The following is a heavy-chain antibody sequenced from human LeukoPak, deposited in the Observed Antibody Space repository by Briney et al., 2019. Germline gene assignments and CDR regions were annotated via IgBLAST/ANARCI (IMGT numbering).Heavy chain of an antibody. D-gene: IGHD6-19*01. Sequence: ASVKVSCKASGYTFTNSAIHWVRQAPGQRLEWMGWINPGNGNTKYSPKFQYRLTITRDTSASTVYMELISLTSEDTAVYYCAARPGIEVAGFDFWGQGTLVTVSS. CDR3: AARPGIEVAGFDF. CDR2: INPGNGNT. CDR1: GYTFTNSA. J-gene: IGHJ4*02. V-gene: IGHV1-3*01.